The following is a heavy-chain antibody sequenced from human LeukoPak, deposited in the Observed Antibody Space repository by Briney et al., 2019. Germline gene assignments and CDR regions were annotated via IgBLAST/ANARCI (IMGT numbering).Heavy chain of an antibody. Sequence: PSETLSLTCTVSGGSISSYYWSWIRQPPGKGLEWIGYIYYSGSTNYNPSLKSRVTMSVDTSKNQFSLKLSSVTAADTAVYYCARIQVGYYDILTGYYAYYFDYWGQGTLVTVSS. V-gene: IGHV4-59*01. CDR1: GGSISSYY. CDR2: IYYSGST. D-gene: IGHD3-9*01. CDR3: ARIQVGYYDILTGYYAYYFDY. J-gene: IGHJ4*02.